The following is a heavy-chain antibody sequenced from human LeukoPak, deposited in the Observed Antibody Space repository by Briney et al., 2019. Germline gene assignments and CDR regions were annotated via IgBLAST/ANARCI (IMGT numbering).Heavy chain of an antibody. CDR2: ISSCGSTI. CDR1: GFTFSSYE. Sequence: GGSLRLSCAASGFTFSSYEMNWVRQAPGRGLEWVSYISSCGSTITYAHCVKGRFTTSRDDAKNSMYLQTNSMGAEDTAVYYCTELGITMIGGVWGKGTTVTISS. CDR3: TELGITMIGGV. V-gene: IGHV3-48*03. D-gene: IGHD3-10*02. J-gene: IGHJ6*04.